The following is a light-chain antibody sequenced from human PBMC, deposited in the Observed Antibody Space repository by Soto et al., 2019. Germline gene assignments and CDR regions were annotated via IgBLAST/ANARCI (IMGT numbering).Light chain of an antibody. CDR2: KAS. CDR3: QQYNSYSYT. V-gene: IGKV1-5*03. J-gene: IGKJ2*01. Sequence: DIQMTQSPSTLSASVGDRVTITCRASESISTWLAWFQQKPGKAPKLLIYKASSLESEVPSRFTGSGSGTEFTLTISSLQPDDLATYYCQQYNSYSYTFGQGNKLEIK. CDR1: ESISTW.